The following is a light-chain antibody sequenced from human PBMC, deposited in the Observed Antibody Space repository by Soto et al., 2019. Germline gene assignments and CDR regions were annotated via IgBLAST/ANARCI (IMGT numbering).Light chain of an antibody. V-gene: IGKV1-39*01. Sequence: DIQMTQSPSSLSASVGDRVSLTCRASQSINSYLNWYQQKPGKAPKVLIYAASSLERGVPSRFSGSGSGTEFTLTISSLQPEDFATYYCQQSYSIPLTFGGGTKVEIK. CDR1: QSINSY. CDR2: AAS. J-gene: IGKJ4*01. CDR3: QQSYSIPLT.